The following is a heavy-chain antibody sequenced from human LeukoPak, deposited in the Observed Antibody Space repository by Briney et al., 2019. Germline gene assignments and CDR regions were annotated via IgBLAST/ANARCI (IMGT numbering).Heavy chain of an antibody. CDR2: TIPIFGTA. J-gene: IGHJ4*02. CDR3: ARVAVYSSSFREFDY. Sequence: GASVKVSCKASGGTFSSYAISWVRQAPGQGLEWMGGTIPIFGTANYAQKFQGRVTITADESTSTAYMELSSLRSEDTAVYYCARVAVYSSSFREFDYWGQGTLVTVSS. V-gene: IGHV1-69*13. CDR1: GGTFSSYA. D-gene: IGHD6-6*01.